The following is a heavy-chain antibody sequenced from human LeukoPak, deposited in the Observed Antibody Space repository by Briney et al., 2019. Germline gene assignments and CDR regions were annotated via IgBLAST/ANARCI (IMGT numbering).Heavy chain of an antibody. D-gene: IGHD4-17*01. CDR1: GFTFSSYA. CDR3: AKGRAKATVTTGDH. V-gene: IGHV3-23*01. CDR2: ISGSGGST. Sequence: GGSLRLSCAASGFTFSSYAMSWVRQAPGKGLEWVSAISGSGGSTHYADSVKGRFTISRDNSKNTLYLQMNSLRADDTAVYYCAKGRAKATVTTGDHWGQGTLATVS. J-gene: IGHJ4*02.